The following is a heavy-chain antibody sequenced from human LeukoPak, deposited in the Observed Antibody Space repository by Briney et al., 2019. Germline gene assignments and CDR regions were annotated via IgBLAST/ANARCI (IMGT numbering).Heavy chain of an antibody. V-gene: IGHV4-4*07. CDR2: IYTSGST. Sequence: SETLSLTCIVSGGSISSYYWSWIRQPAGKGLEWIERIYTSGSTNYNPSLKSRVTISVDTSKNQFSLKLSSVTAADTAVYYCARAPYYYGSGNYGAFDYWGQGTLVTVSS. CDR3: ARAPYYYGSGNYGAFDY. D-gene: IGHD3-10*01. J-gene: IGHJ4*02. CDR1: GGSISSYY.